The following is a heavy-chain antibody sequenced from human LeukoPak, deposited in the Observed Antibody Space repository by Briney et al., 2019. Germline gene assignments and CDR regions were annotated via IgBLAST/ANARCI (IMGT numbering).Heavy chain of an antibody. CDR3: AKDLYAIAAGSIGY. CDR1: GFTFSSYG. Sequence: GGSLRLSCVASGFTFSSYGMHWVRQAPGKGLEWVVVISYDGSKKYYVDSVKGRFTISRDNSKNTLYLQMNSLRAEDTAVYYCAKDLYAIAAGSIGYWGQGTLVTVSS. J-gene: IGHJ4*02. V-gene: IGHV3-30*18. D-gene: IGHD2-8*01. CDR2: ISYDGSKK.